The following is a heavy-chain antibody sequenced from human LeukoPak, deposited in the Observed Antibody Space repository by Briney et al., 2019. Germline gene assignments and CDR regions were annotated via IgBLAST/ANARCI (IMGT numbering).Heavy chain of an antibody. V-gene: IGHV4-59*01. CDR1: GGSMSTYY. CDR3: ERGTRSDSPIRLYS. D-gene: IGHD2-15*01. CDR2: IYYSGST. J-gene: IGHJ4*03. Sequence: SETLCLTCTVSGGSMSTYYLSWIRQTPGKGLEWIGYIYYSGSTNYNPSLKDRVTISVDTSKDQFSLKVNSVTAADTAVYYCERGTRSDSPIRLYSWGDGALVTVSS.